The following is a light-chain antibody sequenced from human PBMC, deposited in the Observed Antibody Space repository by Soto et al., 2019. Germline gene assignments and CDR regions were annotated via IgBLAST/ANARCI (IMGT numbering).Light chain of an antibody. CDR1: SSDFGGSKY. Sequence: QSVLTQPASVSGSPGQSITISCTGSSSDFGGSKYVSWYQQHPGKAPRLMIYEVSYRPSGVSNRFSGSKSGNTASLTVSGLQAEDEADYYCSSKTSSGTLYVFGTGSKVTVL. J-gene: IGLJ1*01. CDR3: SSKTSSGTLYV. V-gene: IGLV2-14*01. CDR2: EVS.